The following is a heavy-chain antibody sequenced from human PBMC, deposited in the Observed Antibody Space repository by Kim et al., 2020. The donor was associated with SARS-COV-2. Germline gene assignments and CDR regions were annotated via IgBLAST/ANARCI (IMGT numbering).Heavy chain of an antibody. D-gene: IGHD3-3*01. CDR1: GFTFSSYE. Sequence: GGSLRLSCAASGFTFSSYEMNWVRQAPGKGLEWVSYISSSGSTIYYADSVKGRFTISRDNAKNSLYLQMNSLRAEDTAVYYCARGRAFVLRFFKAARPGDDWFDPWGQGTLVTVSS. CDR2: ISSSGSTI. CDR3: ARGRAFVLRFFKAARPGDDWFDP. J-gene: IGHJ5*02. V-gene: IGHV3-48*03.